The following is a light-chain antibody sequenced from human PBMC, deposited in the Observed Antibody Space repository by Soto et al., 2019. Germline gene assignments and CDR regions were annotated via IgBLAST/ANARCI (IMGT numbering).Light chain of an antibody. CDR3: QQLNSFLWT. CDR2: AAS. V-gene: IGKV1-9*01. J-gene: IGKJ1*01. CDR1: QGISSY. Sequence: IQWTQTPSSLSSSVGDRVTITCRASQGISSYLAWYQQKPGKAPKLLIYAASTLQSGVPSRFSGSGSGTEFTLTICSLQPEDFATYYCQQLNSFLWTFGQGTMV.